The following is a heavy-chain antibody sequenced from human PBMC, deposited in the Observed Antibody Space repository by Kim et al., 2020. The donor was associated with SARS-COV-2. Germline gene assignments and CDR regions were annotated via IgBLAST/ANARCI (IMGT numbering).Heavy chain of an antibody. Sequence: ASVKVSCKASGYTFTTYPMHWVRQAPGQRLEWMGWINAGNGNTRYSQKFQGRVTITRDTSASTAYMELSRLSSEDTAVYYCARRDIAATRGGFDPWGQGTMVTVSS. CDR2: INAGNGNT. V-gene: IGHV1-3*01. CDR3: ARRDIAATRGGFDP. J-gene: IGHJ5*02. D-gene: IGHD2-15*01. CDR1: GYTFTTYP.